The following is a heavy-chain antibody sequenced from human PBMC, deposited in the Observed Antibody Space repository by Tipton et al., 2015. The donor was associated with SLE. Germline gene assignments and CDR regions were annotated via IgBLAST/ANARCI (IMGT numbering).Heavy chain of an antibody. V-gene: IGHV4-38-2*01. Sequence: TLSLTCAVSGYSISSGYYWGGIRQPPGKGLEWIGSIYHSGSTYYNPSLKSRVTISVDTSKNQFSLKLSSVTAADTAVYCCARKDRGGGGYYFDYWGQGTLVTVSS. CDR1: GYSISSGYY. CDR3: ARKDRGGGGYYFDY. CDR2: IYHSGST. J-gene: IGHJ4*02. D-gene: IGHD2-15*01.